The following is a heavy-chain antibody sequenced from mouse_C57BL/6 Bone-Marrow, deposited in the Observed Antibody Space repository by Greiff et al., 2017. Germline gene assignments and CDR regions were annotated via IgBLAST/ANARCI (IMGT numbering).Heavy chain of an antibody. D-gene: IGHD4-1*01. V-gene: IGHV5-6*01. J-gene: IGHJ2*01. Sequence: EVKLMESGGDLVKPGGSLKLSCAASGFTFSSYGMSWVRQTPDKRLEWVATISSGGSYTYYPDSVKGRFTISRDNAKNTLYLQMSSLKSEDTAMYYCASEHWEYYFDYWGQGTTLTVSS. CDR2: ISSGGSYT. CDR1: GFTFSSYG. CDR3: ASEHWEYYFDY.